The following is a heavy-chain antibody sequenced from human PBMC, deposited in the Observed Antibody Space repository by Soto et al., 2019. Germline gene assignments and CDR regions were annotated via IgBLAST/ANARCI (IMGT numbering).Heavy chain of an antibody. Sequence: PSETLSLTCTVSGGSISSSSYYWGWIRQPPGKGLEWIGSIYYSGSTYYNPSLKSRVTISVDTSKNQFSLKLSSVTAADTAVYYCARSPGYSSGWSQVYYYYYMDVWGKGTTVTVSS. D-gene: IGHD6-19*01. J-gene: IGHJ6*03. CDR2: IYYSGST. CDR3: ARSPGYSSGWSQVYYYYYMDV. CDR1: GGSISSSSYY. V-gene: IGHV4-39*01.